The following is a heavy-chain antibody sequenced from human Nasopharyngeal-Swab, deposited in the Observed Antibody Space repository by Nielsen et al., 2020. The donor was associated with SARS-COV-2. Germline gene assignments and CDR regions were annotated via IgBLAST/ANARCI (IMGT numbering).Heavy chain of an antibody. Sequence: WIRQPPGKGLEWIGEINHSGSTNYNPSLKSRVTISVDTSKNQFSLKLSSVTAADTAVYYCARGRRVVRGVIITNYYYCYYMDVWGKGTTVTVSS. V-gene: IGHV4-34*01. D-gene: IGHD3-10*01. J-gene: IGHJ6*03. CDR2: INHSGST. CDR3: ARGRRVVRGVIITNYYYCYYMDV.